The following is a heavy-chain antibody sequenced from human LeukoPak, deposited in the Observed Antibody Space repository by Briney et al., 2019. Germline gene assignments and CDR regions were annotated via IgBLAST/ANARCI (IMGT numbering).Heavy chain of an antibody. CDR2: ISYDGRQK. J-gene: IGHJ4*02. CDR1: GFTFSTYA. D-gene: IGHD2-8*01. Sequence: GGSLRLSCAASGFTFSTYAMHWVRQAPGKGLEWVAVISYDGRQKYYADSVKGRFTISRDNSRNTLFLQMNSLRDEDTAVYYCTRVYLERLTAGYFDHWGQGTLVTVSP. V-gene: IGHV3-30*14. CDR3: TRVYLERLTAGYFDH.